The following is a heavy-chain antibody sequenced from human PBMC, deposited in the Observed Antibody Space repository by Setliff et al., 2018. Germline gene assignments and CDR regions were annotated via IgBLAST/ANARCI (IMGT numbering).Heavy chain of an antibody. D-gene: IGHD7-27*01. V-gene: IGHV3-23*01. CDR3: AKPRVRQLGILSWYFDL. CDR1: GFTFSSYA. CDR2: ISGSGGST. J-gene: IGHJ2*01. Sequence: PGGSLRLSCAASGFTFSSYALSWVRQAPGKGLEWVSTISGSGGSTYYADSVKGRFTISRDNSKNTLYLQMNSLRAEDTAVYYCAKPRVRQLGILSWYFDLWGRGTLVTVSS.